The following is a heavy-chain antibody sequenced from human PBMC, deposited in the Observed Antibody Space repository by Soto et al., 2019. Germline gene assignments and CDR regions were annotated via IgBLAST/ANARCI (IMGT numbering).Heavy chain of an antibody. CDR2: ISAYNGNT. V-gene: IGHV1-18*01. CDR3: ARDVVNTRVVTDIFDY. J-gene: IGHJ4*02. CDR1: GYTFTSYG. Sequence: ASVKVSCMASGYTFTSYGIMWLRQAPRQGLEWMGWISAYNGNTNYAQKLQGRVTMTTDTSTSTAHMGMGCLRSDDTAVYCWARDVVNTRVVTDIFDYWGQGTLVTVSS. D-gene: IGHD2-21*02.